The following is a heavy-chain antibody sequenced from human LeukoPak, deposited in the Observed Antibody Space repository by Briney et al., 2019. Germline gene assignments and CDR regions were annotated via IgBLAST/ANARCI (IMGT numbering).Heavy chain of an antibody. CDR2: ISTYNGDT. CDR1: GYPFTTYG. J-gene: IGHJ3*02. CDR3: ARDYSSSWYDAFDI. V-gene: IGHV1-18*01. D-gene: IGHD6-13*01. Sequence: ASVKVSCKASGYPFTTYGISWVRQAPGQGLEWMGWISTYNGDTNYAQKFQGRVTMTTDTSTSTAYIELRSLTSDDTAAYYCARDYSSSWYDAFDIWGQGTMVTVSS.